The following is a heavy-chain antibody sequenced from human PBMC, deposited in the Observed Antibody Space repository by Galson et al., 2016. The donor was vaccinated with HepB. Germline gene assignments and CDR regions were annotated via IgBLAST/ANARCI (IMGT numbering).Heavy chain of an antibody. CDR3: AMRGTTAYTFY. V-gene: IGHV3-23*01. CDR2: IRGSGTTT. D-gene: IGHD1-14*01. Sequence: SLRLSCAASGVTVSTHGMSWVRQAPGKGLEWVSAIRGSGTTTFYADSVNGRFTISRDNSRNTLYLQMDSLRAEDTAVYFCAMRGTTAYTFYWGQGTLVTVSS. J-gene: IGHJ4*02. CDR1: GVTVSTHG.